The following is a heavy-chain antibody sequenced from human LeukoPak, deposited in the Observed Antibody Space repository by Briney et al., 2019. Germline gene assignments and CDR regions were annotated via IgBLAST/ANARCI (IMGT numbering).Heavy chain of an antibody. CDR3: ARDRSIAASGRSWYFDL. Sequence: GASVKVSCKASGYTFTSYGISWVRQAPGQGLEWMGWISAYNGNTNYAQKLQGRVTMTTDTSTSTAYMELRSLRSEDTAVYYCARDRSIAASGRSWYFDLWGRGTLVTVSS. CDR2: ISAYNGNT. D-gene: IGHD6-13*01. V-gene: IGHV1-18*01. J-gene: IGHJ2*01. CDR1: GYTFTSYG.